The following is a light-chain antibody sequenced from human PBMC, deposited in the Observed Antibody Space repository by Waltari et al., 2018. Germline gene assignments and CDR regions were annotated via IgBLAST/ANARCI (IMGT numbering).Light chain of an antibody. J-gene: IGLJ3*02. CDR1: SGHSSYA. V-gene: IGLV4-69*01. CDR2: LNSDGSH. CDR3: QTWGTGIWV. Sequence: QLVLTQSPSASASLGASVKPTCTLSSGHSSYAIAWHQQPPEKGPRYLMKLNSDGSHSKGDGIPDRFSGSSSGAERYLTISSLQSEDEADYYCQTWGTGIWVFGGGTKLTVL.